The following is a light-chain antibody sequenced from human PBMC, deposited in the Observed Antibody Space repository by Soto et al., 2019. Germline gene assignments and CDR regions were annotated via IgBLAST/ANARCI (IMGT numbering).Light chain of an antibody. V-gene: IGKV3-11*01. CDR3: QQRTDWPMT. CDR1: QSVSSY. CDR2: GAS. Sequence: EIVLTQSPATLSLSPGERATLSCRASQSVSSYLAWYQQRPGQAPRLLIYGASSRATGIPARFSGSGSGTDFTLTISSLEAEDFAVYYCQQRTDWPMTFGRGTRLEIK. J-gene: IGKJ5*01.